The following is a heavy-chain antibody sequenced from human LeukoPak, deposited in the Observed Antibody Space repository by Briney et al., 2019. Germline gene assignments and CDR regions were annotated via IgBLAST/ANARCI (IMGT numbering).Heavy chain of an antibody. J-gene: IGHJ3*02. D-gene: IGHD3-10*01. Sequence: SGTLSLTCAVYGGSFSGYYWSWIRQPPGKGLEWIGEINHSGSTNYNPSLKSRVTISVDTSKNQFSLKLSSVTAADTAVYYCARGGPTTMVRGVIRTRAFDIWGQGTMVTVSS. CDR1: GGSFSGYY. V-gene: IGHV4-34*01. CDR3: ARGGPTTMVRGVIRTRAFDI. CDR2: INHSGST.